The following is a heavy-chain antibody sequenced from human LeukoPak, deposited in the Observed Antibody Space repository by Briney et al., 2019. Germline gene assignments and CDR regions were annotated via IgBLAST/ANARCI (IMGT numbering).Heavy chain of an antibody. J-gene: IGHJ4*02. Sequence: SETLSLTCTVFGDSISGSKYFWGWIRQPPGKGLEWIGNFYSGGSTYYNPSLKRRVAISEDTSGKQFSLRLGSVTAADTAVYFCARVGSGLNLYYFDYWGQGILVTVSS. CDR3: ARVGSGLNLYYFDY. V-gene: IGHV4-39*07. CDR2: FYSGGST. D-gene: IGHD3-3*01. CDR1: GDSISGSKYF.